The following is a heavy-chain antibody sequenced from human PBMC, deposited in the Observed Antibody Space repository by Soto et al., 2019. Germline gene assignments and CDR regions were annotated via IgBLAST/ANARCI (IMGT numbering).Heavy chain of an antibody. CDR2: ISSSGSTI. CDR1: GFTFSSYE. V-gene: IGHV3-48*03. Sequence: PGGSLRLSCAASGFTFSSYEMNWVRQAPGKGLEWVSYISSSGSTIYYADSVKGRFTISRDNAKNSLYLQMNSLRAEDTAVYYCATPPAYCSSTSCPYYFDYRGQGTLVTVSS. D-gene: IGHD2-2*01. CDR3: ATPPAYCSSTSCPYYFDY. J-gene: IGHJ4*02.